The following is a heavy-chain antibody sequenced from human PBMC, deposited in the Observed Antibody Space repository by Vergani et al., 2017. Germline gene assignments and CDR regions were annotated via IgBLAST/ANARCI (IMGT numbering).Heavy chain of an antibody. CDR1: GGSISGYY. CDR2: INHSGST. D-gene: IGHD2-2*01. V-gene: IGHV4-59*08. Sequence: QVQLQESGPGLVKPSETLSLTCTVSGGSISGYYWSWIRQPPGKGLEWIGEINHSGSTNYNPSLKSRVTISVDTSKNQFSLKLSSVTAADTAVYYCARHTCSSTSCFNWFDPWGQGTLVTVSS. CDR3: ARHTCSSTSCFNWFDP. J-gene: IGHJ5*02.